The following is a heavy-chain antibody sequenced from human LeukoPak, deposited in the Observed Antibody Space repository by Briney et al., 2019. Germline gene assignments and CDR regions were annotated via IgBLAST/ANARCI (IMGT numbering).Heavy chain of an antibody. CDR3: ARLSDSGGYFWSWIDP. CDR2: IYPGDSDI. Sequence: GESLKISCKGSGYSFSSYWTGWVRQIPGKGLEWMGIIYPGDSDITYTPSFQGQVTISVDKSISTAYLKWSSLKPSDTAIYYCARLSDSGGYFWSWIDPWGQGTLVTVSS. J-gene: IGHJ5*02. CDR1: GYSFSSYW. D-gene: IGHD3-22*01. V-gene: IGHV5-51*01.